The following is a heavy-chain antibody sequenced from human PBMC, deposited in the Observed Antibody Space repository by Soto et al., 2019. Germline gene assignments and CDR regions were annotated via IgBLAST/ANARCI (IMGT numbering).Heavy chain of an antibody. D-gene: IGHD5-18*01. CDR2: INHSGST. CDR1: GWSFSGYY. Sequence: SDTLSLTCAVYGWSFSGYYWSWIRQPPGKGLEWIGEINHSGSTNYNPSLKSRVTISVDTSKNQFSLKLSSVTAADTAVYYCARPFNLVDTALVTARGWFETSGQGTLVTVPS. V-gene: IGHV4-34*01. CDR3: ARPFNLVDTALVTARGWFET. J-gene: IGHJ5*02.